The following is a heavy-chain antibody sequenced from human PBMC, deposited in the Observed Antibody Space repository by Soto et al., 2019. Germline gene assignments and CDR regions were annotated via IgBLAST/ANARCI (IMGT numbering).Heavy chain of an antibody. J-gene: IGHJ4*02. Sequence: QVQLQESGPGLVKPSETLSLTCTVSGGSISSYYWSWIRQPAGKGLECIGRIDTSGSTNYTPSLKSRVTMSVDTSKHQFSLKLSSVTAADTAVYYWPREKPLGAYSSSWSTFDYWGQGTLVTVSS. V-gene: IGHV4-4*07. CDR2: IDTSGST. CDR1: GGSISSYY. CDR3: PREKPLGAYSSSWSTFDY. D-gene: IGHD6-13*01.